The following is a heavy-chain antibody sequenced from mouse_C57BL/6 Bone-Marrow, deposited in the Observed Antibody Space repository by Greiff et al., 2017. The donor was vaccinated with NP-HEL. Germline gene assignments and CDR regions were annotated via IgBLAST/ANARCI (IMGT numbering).Heavy chain of an antibody. Sequence: EVKLMESGGGLVQPGGSLKLSCAASGFTFSDYGMAWVRQAPRKGPEWVAFISNLAYSIYYADTVTGRFTISRENAKNTLYLEMSSLRSEDTAMYYCAREGDYDAGAWLAYWGQGTLVTVSA. CDR1: GFTFSDYG. CDR3: AREGDYDAGAWLAY. V-gene: IGHV5-15*01. J-gene: IGHJ3*01. CDR2: ISNLAYSI. D-gene: IGHD2-4*01.